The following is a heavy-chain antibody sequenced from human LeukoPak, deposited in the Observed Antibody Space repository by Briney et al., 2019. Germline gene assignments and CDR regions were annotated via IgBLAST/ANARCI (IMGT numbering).Heavy chain of an antibody. CDR1: GFTFSNYG. CDR3: ARVTYGSGTYGAFDY. J-gene: IGHJ4*02. D-gene: IGHD3-10*01. CDR2: ISGSGGTT. V-gene: IGHV3-23*01. Sequence: PGGTLRLSCAASGFTFSNYGMSWVRQAPGKGLEWISAISGSGGTTYYADSEKGRFTISRDNSKNTLYLQMNSLRAEDTAVYYCARVTYGSGTYGAFDYWGQGTLVTVSS.